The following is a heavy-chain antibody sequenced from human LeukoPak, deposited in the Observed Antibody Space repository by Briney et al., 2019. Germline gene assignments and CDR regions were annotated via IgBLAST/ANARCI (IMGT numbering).Heavy chain of an antibody. CDR2: LSASGGTT. Sequence: GGSLRLFCAASGFSFSSYAMTWVRQAPGKGLEWVSALSASGGTTYYADSVKGRFPTSRDNSKNTLYLHMNSLGAEDTAVYYCAKLPREYCSSTSCPNWFDTWGQGTLVTVSS. V-gene: IGHV3-23*01. D-gene: IGHD2-2*01. CDR3: AKLPREYCSSTSCPNWFDT. J-gene: IGHJ5*02. CDR1: GFSFSSYA.